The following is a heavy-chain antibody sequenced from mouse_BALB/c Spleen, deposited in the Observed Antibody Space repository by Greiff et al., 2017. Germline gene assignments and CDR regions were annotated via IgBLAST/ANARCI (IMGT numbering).Heavy chain of an antibody. CDR3: VRRAMDY. V-gene: IGHV10-1*02. CDR1: GFTFNTYA. Sequence: EVQRVESGGGLVQPKGSLKLSCAASGFTFNTYAMNWVRQAPGKGLEWVARIRSKSNNYATYYADSVKDRFTISRDDSQSMLYLQMNNLKTEDTAMYYCVRRAMDYWGQGTSVTVSS. CDR2: IRSKSNNYAT. J-gene: IGHJ4*01.